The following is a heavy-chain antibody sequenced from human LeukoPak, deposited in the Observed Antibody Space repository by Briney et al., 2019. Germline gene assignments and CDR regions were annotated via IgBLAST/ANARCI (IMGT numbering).Heavy chain of an antibody. J-gene: IGHJ6*03. CDR3: AKALRYYYYYMDV. V-gene: IGHV3-30*02. CDR1: GFTFSSYG. Sequence: PGRSLRLSCAASGFTFSSYGMHWVRQAPGKGLEWVAFIRYDGSNKYYADSVKGRFTISRDNSKNTLYLQMNSLRAEDTAVYYCAKALRYYYYYMDVWGKGTTVTVSS. CDR2: IRYDGSNK. D-gene: IGHD3-10*01.